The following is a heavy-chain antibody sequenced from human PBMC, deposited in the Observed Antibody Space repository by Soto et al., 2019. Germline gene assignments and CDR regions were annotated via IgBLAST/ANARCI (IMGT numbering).Heavy chain of an antibody. CDR1: GLTFSDHY. CDR3: ASSMTTMTTGDAFDV. Sequence: QVQLVESGGGLVEPGGSLRLSCAASGLTFSDHYMSWIRRAPGKGLEWISYISGSGSTIYYTDSVKGRFTISRDNTKNSLYLQMNSLRAEDTAVYYCASSMTTMTTGDAFDVWGQGTMVTVSS. D-gene: IGHD4-17*01. V-gene: IGHV3-11*01. CDR2: ISGSGSTI. J-gene: IGHJ3*01.